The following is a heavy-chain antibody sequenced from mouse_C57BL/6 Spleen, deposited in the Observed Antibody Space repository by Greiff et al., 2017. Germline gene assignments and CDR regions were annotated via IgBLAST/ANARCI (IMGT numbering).Heavy chain of an antibody. CDR3: TRDQITTVVATDYAMDY. CDR1: GFTFSSYA. V-gene: IGHV5-9-1*02. D-gene: IGHD1-1*01. CDR2: ISSGGDYI. J-gene: IGHJ4*01. Sequence: EVKLMESGEGLVKPRGSLKLSCAASGFTFSSYAMSWVRQTPEKRLEWVAYISSGGDYIYYADTVKGRFTISRDNARNTLYLQMSSLKSEDTAMYYCTRDQITTVVATDYAMDYWGQGTSVTVSS.